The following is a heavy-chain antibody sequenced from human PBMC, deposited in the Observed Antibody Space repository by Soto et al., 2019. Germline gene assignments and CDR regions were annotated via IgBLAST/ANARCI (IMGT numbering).Heavy chain of an antibody. D-gene: IGHD3-10*01. V-gene: IGHV4-30-4*01. CDR2: IYYSGST. J-gene: IGHJ5*02. Sequence: QVQLQESGPGLVKPSQTLSLTCTVSGGSISSGDYYWSWIRQPPGKGLEWIGYIYYSGSTYYNPSLKSRVTISVDTSKNQFSLKLSSVTAADTAVYYCGRVKSDYGSGSGWFDPWGQGTLVTVSS. CDR3: GRVKSDYGSGSGWFDP. CDR1: GGSISSGDYY.